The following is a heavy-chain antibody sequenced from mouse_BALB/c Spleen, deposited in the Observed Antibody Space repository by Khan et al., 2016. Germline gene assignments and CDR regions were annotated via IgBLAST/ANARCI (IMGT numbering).Heavy chain of an antibody. CDR3: ARYRYYYGSSRYFDV. CDR1: EYTFTNYG. V-gene: IGHV9-3-1*01. Sequence: QIQLVQSGPELKKPGKTVKISCKASEYTFTNYGMNWVKQAPGKGLKWMGWINTYSGESTYADDFKGRFAFSLETSANTAYLQINNLKNEDTATDFCARYRYYYGSSRYFDVWGAGTTVTVSS. D-gene: IGHD1-1*01. J-gene: IGHJ1*01. CDR2: INTYSGES.